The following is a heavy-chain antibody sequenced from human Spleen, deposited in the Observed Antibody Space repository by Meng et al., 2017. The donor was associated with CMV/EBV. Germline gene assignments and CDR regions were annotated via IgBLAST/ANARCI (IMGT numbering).Heavy chain of an antibody. CDR3: AGGGGDWANFDS. V-gene: IGHV3-30*02. CDR1: GFTFSSYG. J-gene: IGHJ4*02. Sequence: GESLKISCAASGFTFSSYGMHWVRQAPGKGLEWVAFIRYDGSNKYYADSVKGRFTISRDNAKNSLYLQMNSLRVDDTAVYYCAGGGGDWANFDSWGQGTLVTVSS. CDR2: IRYDGSNK. D-gene: IGHD2-21*01.